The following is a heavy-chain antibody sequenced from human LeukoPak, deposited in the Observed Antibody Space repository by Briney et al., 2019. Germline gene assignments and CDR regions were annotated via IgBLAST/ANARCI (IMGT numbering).Heavy chain of an antibody. V-gene: IGHV3-11*06. J-gene: IGHJ4*02. CDR1: GFTFSDYY. CDR3: ARVGTTVAAGTPDY. Sequence: PGGSLRLSCAASGFTFSDYYMSWIRQAPGKGLEWVSYISGSGSHTTYADSVRGRFTISRDNAKNSMSLQVNSLRADHTAVYYCARVGTTVAAGTPDYWGQGTLVTVSS. CDR2: ISGSGSHT. D-gene: IGHD6-13*01.